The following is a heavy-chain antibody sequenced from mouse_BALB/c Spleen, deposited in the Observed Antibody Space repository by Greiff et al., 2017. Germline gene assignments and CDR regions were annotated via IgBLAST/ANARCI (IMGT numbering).Heavy chain of an antibody. D-gene: IGHD1-1*01. CDR2: IYPGGGYT. J-gene: IGHJ2*01. CDR3: ARSANYYGSFDY. V-gene: IGHV1-63*02. CDR1: GYTFTNYW. Sequence: QVQLQQPGAELVKPGASVKLSCKASGYTFTNYWLGWVKQRPGHGLEWIGDIYPGGGYTNYNEKFKGKATLTADTSSSTAYMQLSSLTSEDSAVYFCARSANYYGSFDYWGQGTTLTVSS.